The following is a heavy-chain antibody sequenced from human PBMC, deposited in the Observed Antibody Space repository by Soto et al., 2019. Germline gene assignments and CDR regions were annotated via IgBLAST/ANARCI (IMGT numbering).Heavy chain of an antibody. D-gene: IGHD2-15*01. J-gene: IGHJ6*03. CDR3: ARVPGYCSGGSCYYPSRAVNYYYYYMNV. Sequence: SETLSLTCTSSGTSISSYYWSWLRQPPGKGLERIRYIYYSGSTNYNPSHKSRVTISVDTSKNQFSMKLSSVTAADTAVYYCARVPGYCSGGSCYYPSRAVNYYYYYMNVWGKETTVTVS. CDR1: GTSISSYY. V-gene: IGHV4-59*01. CDR2: IYYSGST.